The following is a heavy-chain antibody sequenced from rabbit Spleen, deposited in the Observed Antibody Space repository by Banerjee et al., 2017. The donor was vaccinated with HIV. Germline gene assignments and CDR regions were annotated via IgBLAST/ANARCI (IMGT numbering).Heavy chain of an antibody. CDR3: ARDLVAVIGWNFNL. D-gene: IGHD1-1*01. J-gene: IGHJ4*01. CDR2: IYGGSGAST. Sequence: QSLEESGGGLVKPGASLTLTCTASGFSFSSSYYMCWVRQAPGKGLEWIACIYGGSGASTAYASWAKGRFTISKTSSTTVTLQMTSLTVADTATYFCARDLVAVIGWNFNLWGQGTLVTVS. CDR1: GFSFSSSYY. V-gene: IGHV1S40*01.